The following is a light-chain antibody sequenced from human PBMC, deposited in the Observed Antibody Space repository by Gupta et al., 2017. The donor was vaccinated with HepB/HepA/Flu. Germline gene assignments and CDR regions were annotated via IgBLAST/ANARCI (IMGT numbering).Light chain of an antibody. CDR1: QSLNGY. CDR2: TTS. J-gene: IGKJ3*01. V-gene: IGKV1-39*01. CDR3: QQSNTAPFT. Sequence: DIQMTQSPSSLSASVGDRVTITCRPSQSLNGYLNWYQQKPGKAPKLLLHTTSTLQSGVPSRFSGSGSGTDFTLTISSLQPEDFATYYCQQSNTAPFTFGPGTKVDIK.